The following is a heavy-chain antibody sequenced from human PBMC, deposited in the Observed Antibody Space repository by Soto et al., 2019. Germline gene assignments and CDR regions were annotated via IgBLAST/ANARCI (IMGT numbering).Heavy chain of an antibody. CDR3: AKDGRRWDLPADY. D-gene: IGHD1-26*01. V-gene: IGHV3-23*01. CDR2: ISGGGGST. Sequence: EVQLLESGGGLVQPGGSLRLSCAASGSTFSSYAMSWVRQAPGKGLEWVSAISGGGGSTYYADSVKGRFTISRDNSKNTLYLQMNSLRAEDTAVYYCAKDGRRWDLPADYWGQGALVTVSS. J-gene: IGHJ4*02. CDR1: GSTFSSYA.